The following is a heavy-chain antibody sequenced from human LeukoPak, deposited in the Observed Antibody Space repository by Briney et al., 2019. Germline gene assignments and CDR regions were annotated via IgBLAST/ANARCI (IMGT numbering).Heavy chain of an antibody. Sequence: GGSLRLSCAASGFTFSGSAMHWVRQASGKGLEWVGRIRSKANSYATAYAASVKGRFTISRDDSKNTAYLQMNSLNTEDTAVYYCTRHGSSSGGGGQGTLVTVSS. V-gene: IGHV3-73*01. CDR3: TRHGSSSGG. D-gene: IGHD6-6*01. J-gene: IGHJ4*02. CDR2: IRSKANSYAT. CDR1: GFTFSGSA.